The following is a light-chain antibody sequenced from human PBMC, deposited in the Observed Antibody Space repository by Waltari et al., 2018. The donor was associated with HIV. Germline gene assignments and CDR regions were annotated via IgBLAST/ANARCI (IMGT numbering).Light chain of an antibody. CDR2: ETS. Sequence: QSVLTQPPSGSAAPGQTVTLPCSGTSSNIGNTYLSWFHQVPGTTPKLLIYETSKPPAGIPDRFSGSKSCTSATLGITGVQTADEADYYCGTWDDSLGAVVFGGGTRVTV. CDR3: GTWDDSLGAVV. J-gene: IGLJ2*01. CDR1: SSNIGNTY. V-gene: IGLV1-51*02.